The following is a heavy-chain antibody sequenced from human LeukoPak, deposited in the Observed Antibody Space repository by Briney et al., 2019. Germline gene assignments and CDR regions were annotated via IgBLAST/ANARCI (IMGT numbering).Heavy chain of an antibody. D-gene: IGHD2-21*02. CDR1: GFTFRSYA. CDR3: AKDLPTKCRGDCPSDC. J-gene: IGHJ4*02. V-gene: IGHV3-23*01. CDR2: ISDNGGRT. Sequence: TGGSLRLSCAASGFTFRSYAMNWVRQAPGKGLEWVSHISDNGGRTYYAESVKGRFAISRDNSKNTLYLQMNSLRVEDTALYYCAKDLPTKCRGDCPSDCWGQGTLVTVSS.